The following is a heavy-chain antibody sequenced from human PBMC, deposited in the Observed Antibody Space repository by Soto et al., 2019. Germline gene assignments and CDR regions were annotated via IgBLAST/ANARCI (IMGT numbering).Heavy chain of an antibody. Sequence: QVQLVQSGAEVKKPGSSVKVSCKASGGTFSSYTISWVRQAPGQGLEWMGRIIPILGIANYAQKFQGRVTXTXDXSTSTAYMELSSLRSEDTAVYYCARDYYDSSGTIDYWGQGTLVTVSS. CDR1: GGTFSSYT. D-gene: IGHD3-22*01. CDR2: IIPILGIA. CDR3: ARDYYDSSGTIDY. V-gene: IGHV1-69*02. J-gene: IGHJ4*02.